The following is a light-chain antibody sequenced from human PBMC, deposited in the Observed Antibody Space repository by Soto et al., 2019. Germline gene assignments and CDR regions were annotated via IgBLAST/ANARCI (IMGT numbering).Light chain of an antibody. CDR1: SSEVGGYDY. V-gene: IGLV2-14*01. J-gene: IGLJ1*01. Sequence: QSMLTQPASLSGSPGQSIAISCTGTSSEVGGYDYVSWYQQHPDKAPKLMIYEVTKRPSGVSNRFSGSKSGNTASLTISGLQPEDEADYYCSSHTSGSTRVFGSGTKVTVL. CDR2: EVT. CDR3: SSHTSGSTRV.